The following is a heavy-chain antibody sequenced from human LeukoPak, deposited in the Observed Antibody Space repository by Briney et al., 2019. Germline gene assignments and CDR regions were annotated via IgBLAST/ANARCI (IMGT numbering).Heavy chain of an antibody. Sequence: ASVKVSCKASGYTFTSYGISWVRQAPGQGLEWMGWISAYNGNTNYAQKLQGRVTMTTDTSTSTAYMELRSLRSDDTAVYYCARDDWSGLGCYDSSDYWGQGTLVTVSS. J-gene: IGHJ4*02. CDR3: ARDDWSGLGCYDSSDY. D-gene: IGHD3-22*01. CDR2: ISAYNGNT. CDR1: GYTFTSYG. V-gene: IGHV1-18*01.